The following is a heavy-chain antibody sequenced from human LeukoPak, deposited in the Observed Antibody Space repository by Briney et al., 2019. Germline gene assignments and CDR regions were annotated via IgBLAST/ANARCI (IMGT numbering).Heavy chain of an antibody. CDR1: GFTFSNAW. Sequence: GGSLRLSCAASGFTFSNAWMSWVRQAPGKGLEWVGRITSKTDGGITDSAAPVKGRFTVSRDDSKNTLFLQMSSLRAEDTAVYYCATDESNSFFFWGQGTLVTVSS. D-gene: IGHD2/OR15-2a*01. CDR2: ITSKTDGGIT. V-gene: IGHV3-15*01. CDR3: ATDESNSFFF. J-gene: IGHJ4*02.